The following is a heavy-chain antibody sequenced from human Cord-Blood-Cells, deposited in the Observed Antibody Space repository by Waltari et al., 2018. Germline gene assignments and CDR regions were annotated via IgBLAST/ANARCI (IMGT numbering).Heavy chain of an antibody. CDR2: IIPIFGTA. CDR3: ARSVYCSGGSCYYYYYGMDV. Sequence: QVQLVQSGAEVKKPGSSVKVSCKASGGTFSSDAISWGRQAPGPGLEWMGGIIPIFGTANYAQKFQGRVTITADESTSTAYMELSSLRSEDTAVYYCARSVYCSGGSCYYYYYGMDVWGQGTTVTVSS. D-gene: IGHD2-15*01. CDR1: GGTFSSDA. V-gene: IGHV1-69*01. J-gene: IGHJ6*02.